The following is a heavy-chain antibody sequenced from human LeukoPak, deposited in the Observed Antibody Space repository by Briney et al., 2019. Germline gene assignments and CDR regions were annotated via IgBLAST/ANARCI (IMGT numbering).Heavy chain of an antibody. CDR3: ARSLHFERSDSPRY. D-gene: IGHD3-10*01. CDR2: INPKSGGT. J-gene: IGHJ4*02. CDR1: AYIFTGYY. V-gene: IGHV1-2*02. Sequence: ASVTVSCKASAYIFTGYYIHWVRQAPGQGLEWTGWINPKSGGTKYPQKFQGRVTMTRDTSINTAYMELSSLRSDDTAVYYCARSLHFERSDSPRYWGQGTLVTVSS.